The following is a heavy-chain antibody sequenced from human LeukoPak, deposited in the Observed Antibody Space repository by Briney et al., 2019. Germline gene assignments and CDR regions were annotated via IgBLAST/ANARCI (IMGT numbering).Heavy chain of an antibody. CDR1: GGSFSGYY. V-gene: IGHV4-34*09. Sequence: PSETLSLTCAVYGGSFSGYYWSWIRQPPGKGLESIGFIHHSGSSRHNPSLKDRVAISVDASRKQFALRLSSVTAADTAIYYCARGGNRFGGFYFDYWGQGIQVIVSS. CDR2: IHHSGSS. D-gene: IGHD3-10*01. J-gene: IGHJ4*02. CDR3: ARGGNRFGGFYFDY.